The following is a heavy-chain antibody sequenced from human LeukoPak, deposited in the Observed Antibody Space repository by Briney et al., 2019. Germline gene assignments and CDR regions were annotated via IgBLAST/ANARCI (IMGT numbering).Heavy chain of an antibody. D-gene: IGHD6-13*01. J-gene: IGHJ3*02. V-gene: IGHV4-4*02. CDR3: ATSSSYPVDAFDI. Sequence: SETLSLTCAVSGGSISSSNWWSWVRQPPGKGLEWIGEIYHSGSTNYNPSLKNRVTISVDKSKNQFSLKLSSVTAADTAVYYCATSSSYPVDAFDIWGQGTMVTVSS. CDR2: IYHSGST. CDR1: GGSISSSNW.